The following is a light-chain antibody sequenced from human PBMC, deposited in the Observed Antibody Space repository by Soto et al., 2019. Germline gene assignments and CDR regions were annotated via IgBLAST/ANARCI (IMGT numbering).Light chain of an antibody. J-gene: IGKJ1*01. CDR1: QSISSW. CDR3: HQYKSYPWT. Sequence: DIQMTQSPSTLSASIGDRVTITCRASQSISSWLAWYQQKPGTAPKVLIYKASTLESGVPSRFSGSGSGTEFTLTISSLQPDDFATYYCHQYKSYPWTFGQGTEVXIK. V-gene: IGKV1-5*03. CDR2: KAS.